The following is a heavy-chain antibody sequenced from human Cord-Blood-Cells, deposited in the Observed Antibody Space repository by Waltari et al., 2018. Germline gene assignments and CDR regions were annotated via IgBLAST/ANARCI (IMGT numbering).Heavy chain of an antibody. D-gene: IGHD2-8*01. V-gene: IGHV3-33*01. CDR1: GYTFSSYG. CDR2: IWYDRSNK. Sequence: QVRLVESGGGVVQLGRSLSLYCQAPGYTFSSYGMHWVVQAPGKVVEWMTVIWYDRSNKYYAESVKGRLTIYRDNSKNTLYLQMNSLRAEDTAVYYCASDPGVSWGQGTMVTVSS. J-gene: IGHJ3*01. CDR3: ASDPGVS.